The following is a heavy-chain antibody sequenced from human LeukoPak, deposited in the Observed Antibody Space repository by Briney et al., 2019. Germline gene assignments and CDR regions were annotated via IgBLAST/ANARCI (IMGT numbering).Heavy chain of an antibody. V-gene: IGHV3-23*01. CDR3: ARESTYI. J-gene: IGHJ3*02. CDR1: GFAFSTYA. Sequence: GGSLRLSCAASGFAFSTYAMTWVRQAPGKGLEWLSAISDSGGNTYYAESVKGRFTISRDNSKNTVYLQINSLRAEDTAVYYCARESTYIWGQGTMVTVSS. CDR2: ISDSGGNT.